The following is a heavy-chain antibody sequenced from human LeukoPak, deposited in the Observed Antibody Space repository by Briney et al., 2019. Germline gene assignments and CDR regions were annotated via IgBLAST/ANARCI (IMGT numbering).Heavy chain of an antibody. CDR3: ARGLTPRRGYYDSSGYPRNPNFDY. CDR2: ISHSGST. V-gene: IGHV4-34*01. J-gene: IGHJ4*02. CDR1: GGSFSGYY. D-gene: IGHD3-22*01. Sequence: SETLSLTCAVYGGSFSGYYWTWIRQPPGKGLELIGEISHSGSTNYNPSLKSRVTISIDTSKNQFSLKLSSVTAADTAVYYCARGLTPRRGYYDSSGYPRNPNFDYWGQGTLVTVSS.